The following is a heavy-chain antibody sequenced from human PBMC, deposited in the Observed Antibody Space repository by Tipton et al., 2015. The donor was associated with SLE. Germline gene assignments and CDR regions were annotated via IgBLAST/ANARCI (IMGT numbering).Heavy chain of an antibody. V-gene: IGHV3-49*04. CDR2: IRSKAYGGTT. Sequence: RSLRLSCTASGFTFGDYAMNWVRQAPGKGLEWVGFIRSKAYGGTTEYAASVKGRFTISRDDSKSIAYLQMNSLKTEDTAVYYCTRDLHYYGSGSTLGWGQGTLVTVSS. D-gene: IGHD3-10*01. J-gene: IGHJ4*02. CDR1: GFTFGDYA. CDR3: TRDLHYYGSGSTLG.